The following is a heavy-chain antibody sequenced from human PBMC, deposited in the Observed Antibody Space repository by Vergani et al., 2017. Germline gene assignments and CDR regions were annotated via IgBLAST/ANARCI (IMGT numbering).Heavy chain of an antibody. CDR3: AGGKSSGWSLSHNWFDP. CDR1: GGSISSSNW. J-gene: IGHJ5*02. Sequence: QVQLQESGPGLVKPSGTLSLTCAVSGGSISSSNWWSWVRQPPGKGLGWIGEIYHSGSTNYNPSLKSRVTISVDPSKNQFSLKLSSVTAADTAVYYCAGGKSSGWSLSHNWFDPWGQGTLVTVSS. D-gene: IGHD6-19*01. CDR2: IYHSGST. V-gene: IGHV4-4*02.